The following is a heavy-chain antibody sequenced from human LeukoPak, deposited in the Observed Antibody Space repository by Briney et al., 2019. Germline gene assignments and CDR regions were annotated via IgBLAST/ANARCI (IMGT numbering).Heavy chain of an antibody. CDR2: IWYDGSNK. V-gene: IGHV3-33*01. D-gene: IGHD6-19*01. J-gene: IGHJ4*02. Sequence: GGSLRLSCAASGFTFSSYGMHWVRQAPGKGLEWVAVIWYDGSNKYYAGSVKGRFTISRDNSKNTLYLQMNSLRAEDTAVYYCAGSIAVAGTIDYWGQGTLVTVSS. CDR3: AGSIAVAGTIDY. CDR1: GFTFSSYG.